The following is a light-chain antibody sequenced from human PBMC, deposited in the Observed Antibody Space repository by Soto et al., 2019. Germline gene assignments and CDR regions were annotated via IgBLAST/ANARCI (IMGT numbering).Light chain of an antibody. V-gene: IGKV1-5*03. J-gene: IGKJ1*01. CDR3: QQYNTNTTRT. CDR1: QSISSW. Sequence: DIQMTQSPSTLSASVGDRVTITCRASQSISSWLAWYQQQPGNAPKLLIYKASSLESRGTSRFSGSGSGTEFFLITSSIQADDFVTDYCQQYNTNTTRTFGQGTKVEIK. CDR2: KAS.